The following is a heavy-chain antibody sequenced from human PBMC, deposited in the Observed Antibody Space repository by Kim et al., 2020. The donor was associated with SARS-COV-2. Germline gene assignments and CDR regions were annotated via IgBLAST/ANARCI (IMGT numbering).Heavy chain of an antibody. CDR1: GFTFGDYA. V-gene: IGHV3-49*03. Sequence: GGSLRLSCTASGFTFGDYAMSWFRQAPGKGLEWVGFIRSKAYGGTTEYAASVKGRFTITRDDSKSIAYLQMNSLKTEDTAVYYCTRCLGARIVVAADYWGQGTLVTVSS. J-gene: IGHJ4*02. D-gene: IGHD3-22*01. CDR3: TRCLGARIVVAADY. CDR2: IRSKAYGGTT.